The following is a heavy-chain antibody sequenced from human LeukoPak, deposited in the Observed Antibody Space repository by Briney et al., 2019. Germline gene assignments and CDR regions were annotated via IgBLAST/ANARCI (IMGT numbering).Heavy chain of an antibody. Sequence: GGSLRLSCAASGFTFSSYSMNWVRQAPGKGLEWVSYISSSSTTIYYADSVKGRFTISRDNAKSSLYLQMNSLRPEDTAVYYCAGAGDYWGQGTLVTVSS. CDR2: ISSSSTTI. J-gene: IGHJ4*02. CDR3: AGAGDY. V-gene: IGHV3-48*04. CDR1: GFTFSSYS.